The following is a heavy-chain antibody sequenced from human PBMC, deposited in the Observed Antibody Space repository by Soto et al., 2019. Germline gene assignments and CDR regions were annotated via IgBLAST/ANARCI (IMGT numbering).Heavy chain of an antibody. CDR3: ATLGIKIPPYYYYGMDV. Sequence: EVQLLESGGGLVQPGGSLRLSCAASGFTFSSYAMSWVRQAPGKGLEWVSAISGSGGSTYYADSVKGRFTISRDNSKNTLYLQMNSLRAEDTAVYYCATLGIKIPPYYYYGMDVWGQGTTVTVSS. CDR1: GFTFSSYA. D-gene: IGHD2-2*02. CDR2: ISGSGGST. V-gene: IGHV3-23*01. J-gene: IGHJ6*02.